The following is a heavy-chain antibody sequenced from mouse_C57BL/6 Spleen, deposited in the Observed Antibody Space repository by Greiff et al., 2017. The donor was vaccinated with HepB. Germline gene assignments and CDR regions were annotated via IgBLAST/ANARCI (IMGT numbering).Heavy chain of an antibody. CDR2: IDPANGNT. CDR3: ARRAGGLPGGYYAMDY. V-gene: IGHV14-3*01. Sequence: EVQLQQSVAELVRPGASVKLSCTASGFNIKNTSMHWVKQRPEQGLEWIGRIDPANGNTKYAPKFQGKATITADTSSNTAYLQLSSLTSEDTAIYYCARRAGGLPGGYYAMDYWGQGTSVTVSS. CDR1: GFNIKNTS. J-gene: IGHJ4*01. D-gene: IGHD4-1*01.